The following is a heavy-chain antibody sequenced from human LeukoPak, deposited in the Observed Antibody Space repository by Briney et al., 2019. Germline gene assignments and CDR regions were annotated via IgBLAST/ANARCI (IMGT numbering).Heavy chain of an antibody. CDR3: ARDYGSVVVKNWFDP. V-gene: IGHV1-2*02. D-gene: IGHD3-22*01. J-gene: IGHJ5*02. CDR2: INPNSGGT. CDR1: GYTFTGYY. Sequence: GASVKVSCKASGYTFTGYYMHWVRQAPGQGLEWMGWINPNSGGTNYAQKFQGRVTMTRDTSISTAYMELSRLRSDDTAVYYCARDYGSVVVKNWFDPWGQGTPVTVSS.